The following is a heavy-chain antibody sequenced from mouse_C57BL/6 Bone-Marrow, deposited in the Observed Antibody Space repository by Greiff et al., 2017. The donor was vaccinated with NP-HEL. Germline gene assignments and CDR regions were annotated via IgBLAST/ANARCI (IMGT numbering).Heavy chain of an antibody. CDR1: GFTFSSYA. CDR3: ARAPLWLRSSMDY. Sequence: DVMLVESGGGLVKPGGSLKLSCAASGFTFSSYAMSWVRQTPEKRLEWVATISDGGSYTYYPDNVKGRFTISRDNAKNNLYLQMSHLKSEDTAMYYCARAPLWLRSSMDYWGQGTSVTVSS. V-gene: IGHV5-4*03. D-gene: IGHD2-2*01. J-gene: IGHJ4*01. CDR2: ISDGGSYT.